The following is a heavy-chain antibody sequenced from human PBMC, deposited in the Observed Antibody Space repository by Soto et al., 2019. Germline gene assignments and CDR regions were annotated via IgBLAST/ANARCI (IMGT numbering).Heavy chain of an antibody. D-gene: IGHD3-22*01. CDR1: GFIFSNYY. Sequence: PGGSLRLSCAASGFIFSNYYMNWIRQAPGKGLEWISYISDSGKTIYQADSVKGRFTISRDNAKSSVFLQMNSLRVEDTAVYYCVRLVRDYDSSGAYYLAYDNWGQGTLVTVSS. V-gene: IGHV3-11*01. CDR3: VRLVRDYDSSGAYYLAYDN. CDR2: ISDSGKTI. J-gene: IGHJ4*02.